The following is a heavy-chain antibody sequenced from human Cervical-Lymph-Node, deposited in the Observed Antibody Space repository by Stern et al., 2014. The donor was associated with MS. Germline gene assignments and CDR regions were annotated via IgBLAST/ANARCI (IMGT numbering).Heavy chain of an antibody. D-gene: IGHD3-10*01. CDR1: GGTFKNFG. V-gene: IGHV1-69*01. CDR2: IIPLFGTT. Sequence: VQLVESGAEVKKPGTSVKVSCKASGGTFKNFGIGWVRQAPGQGLEWMGHIIPLFGTTTYARKFQGRAKVTADGSTNSAYMELSRLRSEDTAMYFCARGPPDTFVRGLYFDYWGQGTLLTVSS. CDR3: ARGPPDTFVRGLYFDY. J-gene: IGHJ4*02.